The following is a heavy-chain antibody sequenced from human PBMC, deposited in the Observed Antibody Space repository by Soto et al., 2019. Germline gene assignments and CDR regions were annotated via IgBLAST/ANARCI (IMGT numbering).Heavy chain of an antibody. V-gene: IGHV3-74*01. CDR2: IGHDGSRT. CDR3: VRENRVSNMGLRA. J-gene: IGHJ4*02. D-gene: IGHD2-8*01. Sequence: EVQLVESGGALVQPGGSLRLSCAASGFTFSGDWMHWIRQPPGKGLVWVSCIGHDGSRTRYADSMKGRFTISRDNAKNELYLQMTRLRDEDTAVYYCVRENRVSNMGLRAWGRGTLVIVSS. CDR1: GFTFSGDW.